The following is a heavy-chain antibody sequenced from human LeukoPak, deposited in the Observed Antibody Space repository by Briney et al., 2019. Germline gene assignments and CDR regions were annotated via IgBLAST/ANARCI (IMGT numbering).Heavy chain of an antibody. D-gene: IGHD4-17*01. CDR1: GGSFSGYY. CDR2: INHSGST. CDR3: ARLGLTVTGGHVGFDP. V-gene: IGHV4-34*01. Sequence: PSEALSLTCAVYGGSFSGYYWSWIRQPPGKGREWIGEINHSGSTNYNPSLKSRVTISVDTSENQFSLKLSSVTAAGTAVYYRARLGLTVTGGHVGFDPWGQGTLVTVSS. J-gene: IGHJ5*02.